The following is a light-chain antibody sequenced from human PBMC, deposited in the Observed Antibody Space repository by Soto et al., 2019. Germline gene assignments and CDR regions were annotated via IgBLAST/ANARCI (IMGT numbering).Light chain of an antibody. V-gene: IGLV1-44*01. J-gene: IGLJ1*01. CDR3: AAWDDSLNGRYV. CDR1: SSNIGSNT. Sequence: QPVLTQPPSASGTPGQRVTISCSGSSSNIGSNTVNWYQQLPGTAPKLLIYSNNQRLSGVPDRFSGSKSGTSASLAISGLQSEDEADYYCAAWDDSLNGRYVFGTGTKVTVL. CDR2: SNN.